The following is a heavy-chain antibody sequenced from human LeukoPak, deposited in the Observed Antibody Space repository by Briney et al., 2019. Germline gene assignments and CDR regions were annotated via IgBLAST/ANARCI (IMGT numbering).Heavy chain of an antibody. CDR2: IYPDDSDT. Sequence: GESLKISCEGSGYSFTNYWIGWVRQMPGKGLEWMGIIYPDDSDTRYSPSFQGQVTMSADKSINTAYLQWSSLRASDTAMYYCARQGTIVAGTLGTTFDYWGQGTLLTVSS. CDR1: GYSFTNYW. CDR3: ARQGTIVAGTLGTTFDY. J-gene: IGHJ4*02. V-gene: IGHV5-51*01. D-gene: IGHD5-12*01.